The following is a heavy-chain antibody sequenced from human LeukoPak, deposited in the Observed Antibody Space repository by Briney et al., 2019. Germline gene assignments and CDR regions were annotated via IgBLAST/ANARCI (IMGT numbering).Heavy chain of an antibody. CDR3: ASYPRNIPTPPFDY. CDR1: GYTFTAQY. Sequence: ASVKVSCKASGYTFTAQYMHWVRQAPGQGLEWMGWINPNNGNTKYAQRFLGRVTMTRDTSTATAYMELSSLRSDDTAVYFCASYPRNIPTPPFDYWGQGTLVTVSS. V-gene: IGHV1-2*02. J-gene: IGHJ4*02. CDR2: INPNNGNT. D-gene: IGHD2-21*01.